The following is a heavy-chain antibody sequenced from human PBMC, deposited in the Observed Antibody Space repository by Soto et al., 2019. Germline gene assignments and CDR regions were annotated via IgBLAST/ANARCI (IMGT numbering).Heavy chain of an antibody. Sequence: ASVRSPARLLDTPSVVMLCIGCARPPGQRLEWMGWINAGYGNTKSSRKFQDRVTISRDTSASTAYMELTSLRSEDTAVYYCARDTGDGTFDFWGQGTLVTVSS. CDR2: INAGYGNT. V-gene: IGHV1-3*01. J-gene: IGHJ4*02. CDR1: DTPSVVML. D-gene: IGHD7-27*01. CDR3: ARDTGDGTFDF.